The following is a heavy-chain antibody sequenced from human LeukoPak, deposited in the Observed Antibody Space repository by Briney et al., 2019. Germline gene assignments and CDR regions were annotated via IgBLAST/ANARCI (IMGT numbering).Heavy chain of an antibody. J-gene: IGHJ4*02. V-gene: IGHV6-1*01. CDR3: ARSSGDFDY. CDR2: TYYRSKWYN. Sequence: SQTLSLTCAISGDSVPSNSAAWNWIRPSPSRGLEWLGRTYYRSKWYNGYAVSVKSRITINPHTSKNQFSLQLNSVPPEDTAVYYCARSSGDFDYWGQGTQVTVSS. D-gene: IGHD6-19*01. CDR1: GDSVPSNSAA.